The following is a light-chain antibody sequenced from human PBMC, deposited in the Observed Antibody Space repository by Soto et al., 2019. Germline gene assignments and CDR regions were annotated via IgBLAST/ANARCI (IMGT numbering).Light chain of an antibody. CDR2: ATS. J-gene: IGKJ1*01. CDR3: QQASSFPRT. V-gene: IGKV1-12*01. CDR1: QDISNL. Sequence: DIQMTQSPSFVSAAVGDRVTLTCRASQDISNLLAWYQQKPGKAPTLLIYATSNLQRGVPSRFSGSGSGTDFTLTISGLQPEDSATYYCQQASSFPRTFGQGTKVEV.